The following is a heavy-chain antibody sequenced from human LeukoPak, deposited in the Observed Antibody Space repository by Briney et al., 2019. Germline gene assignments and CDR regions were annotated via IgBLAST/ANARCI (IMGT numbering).Heavy chain of an antibody. D-gene: IGHD3-3*01. CDR3: ASSGVVENWFDP. J-gene: IGHJ5*02. CDR1: GYTFTSYG. Sequence: ASVKVSCKASGYTFTSYGISWVRQAPGQGLEWMGWISAYNGNTNYAQKLQGRVTMTTDTSTSTAYMGLRSLRSDDTAVYYCASSGVVENWFDPWGQGTLVTVSS. V-gene: IGHV1-18*01. CDR2: ISAYNGNT.